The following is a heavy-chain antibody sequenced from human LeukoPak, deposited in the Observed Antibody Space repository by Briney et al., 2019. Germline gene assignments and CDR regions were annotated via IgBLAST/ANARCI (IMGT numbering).Heavy chain of an antibody. D-gene: IGHD3-16*01. CDR3: ARDALGKGVDY. Sequence: GRSLRLSCAASGFTFSSYGMHWVRQAPGKGLEWVSSISSSSSYIYYADSVKGRFTISRDNAKNSLYLQMNSLRAEGTAVYYCARDALGKGVDYWGQGTLVTVSS. CDR2: ISSSSSYI. CDR1: GFTFSSYG. V-gene: IGHV3-21*01. J-gene: IGHJ4*02.